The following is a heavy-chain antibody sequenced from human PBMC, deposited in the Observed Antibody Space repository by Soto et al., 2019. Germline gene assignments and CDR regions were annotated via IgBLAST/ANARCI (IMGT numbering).Heavy chain of an antibody. J-gene: IGHJ2*01. CDR3: ARGSGLPPGFGELLYDYWYFDL. CDR1: GFTFSSYS. CDR2: ISSSSSYI. D-gene: IGHD3-10*01. Sequence: GGSLRLSCAASGFTFSSYSMNWVRQAPGKGLEWVSSISSSSSYIYYADSVKGRFTISRDNAKNSLYLQMNSLRAEDTAVYYCARGSGLPPGFGELLYDYWYFDLWGRGTLVTVSS. V-gene: IGHV3-21*01.